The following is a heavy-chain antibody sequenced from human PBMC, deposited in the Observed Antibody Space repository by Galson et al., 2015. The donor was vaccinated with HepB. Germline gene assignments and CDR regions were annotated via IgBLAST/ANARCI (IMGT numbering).Heavy chain of an antibody. CDR1: GFRFSSYG. Sequence: SLRLSCAASGFRFSSYGMHWVRQAPGKGLEWVAFIRYDGSKKYYADSVKGRFTISRDNSKNTLYLRMNRLRAEDTAVYYCAKDRIAAAGTSHYYYGMDVWGQGTTVTVSS. J-gene: IGHJ6*02. V-gene: IGHV3-30*02. CDR2: IRYDGSKK. D-gene: IGHD6-13*01. CDR3: AKDRIAAAGTSHYYYGMDV.